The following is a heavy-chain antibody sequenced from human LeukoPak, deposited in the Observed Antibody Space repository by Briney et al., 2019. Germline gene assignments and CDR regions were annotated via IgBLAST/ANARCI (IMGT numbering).Heavy chain of an antibody. CDR2: IYTSGST. CDR1: GGSISSYY. CDR3: ARHKWELDYFDY. V-gene: IGHV4-4*09. Sequence: SETLSLTCTVSGGSISSYYWSWIRQPPGKGLEWIGYIYTSGSTNYNPSLKSRVTISVDTSKNQFSLKLSSVTAADTAVYYCARHKWELDYFDYWGQGTLVTVSP. J-gene: IGHJ4*02. D-gene: IGHD1-26*01.